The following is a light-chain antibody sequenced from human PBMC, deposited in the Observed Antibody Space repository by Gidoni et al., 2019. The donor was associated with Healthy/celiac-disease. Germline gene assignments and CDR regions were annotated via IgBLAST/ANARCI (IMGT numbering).Light chain of an antibody. Sequence: DIQMTQSPSSLSASVGDRVTITCQASQDISNYLNWYQQKPGKAPKLLIYDASNLETGFPSRFSGSGSGTDFTFTISSLQPEDIATYYCLQYDNLITFGQGTRLEIK. J-gene: IGKJ5*01. CDR1: QDISNY. CDR2: DAS. CDR3: LQYDNLIT. V-gene: IGKV1-33*01.